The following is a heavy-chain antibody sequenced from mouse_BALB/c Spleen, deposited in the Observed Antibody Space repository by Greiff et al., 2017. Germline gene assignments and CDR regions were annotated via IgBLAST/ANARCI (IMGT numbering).Heavy chain of an antibody. CDR2: ISSGGSYT. Sequence: EVQLVESGGGLVKPGGSLKLSCAASGFTFSSYTMSWVRQTPEKRLEWVATISSGGSYTYYPDSVKGRFTISRDNAKNTLYLQMSSLKSEDTAMYYCTRNLRFDYWGQGTTLTVSS. J-gene: IGHJ2*01. D-gene: IGHD1-1*01. V-gene: IGHV5-6-4*01. CDR3: TRNLRFDY. CDR1: GFTFSSYT.